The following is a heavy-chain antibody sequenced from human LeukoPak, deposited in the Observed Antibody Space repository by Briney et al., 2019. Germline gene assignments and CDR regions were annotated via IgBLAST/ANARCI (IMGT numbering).Heavy chain of an antibody. CDR1: EYTFSNYY. CDR3: ARDRRLSVANWFCN. V-gene: IGHV1-2*02. Sequence: GASVKVSCKASEYTFSNYYMHWMRQAPGQGLEWMGWSNPKNGATNYAQNFQGRVTMTTDTSTSTAYMELSSLRSDDTAVYYCARDRRLSVANWFCNWGQGTMGTGSS. CDR2: SNPKNGAT. J-gene: IGHJ3*01. D-gene: IGHD2-15*01.